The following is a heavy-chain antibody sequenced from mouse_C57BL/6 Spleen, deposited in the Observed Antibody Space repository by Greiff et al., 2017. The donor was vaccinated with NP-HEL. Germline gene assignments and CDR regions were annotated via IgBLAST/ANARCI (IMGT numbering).Heavy chain of an antibody. CDR2: IYPGDGDT. V-gene: IGHV1-82*01. J-gene: IGHJ2*01. CDR1: GYAFSSSW. Sequence: VKLQESGPELVKPGASVKISCKASGYAFSSSWMNWVKQRPGKGLEWIGRIYPGDGDTNYNGKFKGKATLTADKSSSTAYMQLSSLTSEDSAVYFCARSRGSYYFDYWGQGTTLTVSS. CDR3: ARSRGSYYFDY.